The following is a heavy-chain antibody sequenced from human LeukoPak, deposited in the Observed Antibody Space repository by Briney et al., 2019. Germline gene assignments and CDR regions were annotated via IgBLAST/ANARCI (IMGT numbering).Heavy chain of an antibody. CDR1: GFTLSSYA. V-gene: IGHV3-30-3*01. CDR2: ISYDGSNK. CDR3: GRGSVGFGELNY. Sequence: GRSLRLSCAASGFTLSSYAMHWVRQAPGKGLEWVAVISYDGSNKFYADSVKGRFTLSRDNSKNTLYLQMNSLRIEDTAVYYCGRGSVGFGELNYWGQGTLVTVSS. D-gene: IGHD3-10*01. J-gene: IGHJ4*02.